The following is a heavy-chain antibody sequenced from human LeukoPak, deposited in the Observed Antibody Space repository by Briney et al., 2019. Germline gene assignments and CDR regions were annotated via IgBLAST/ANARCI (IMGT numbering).Heavy chain of an antibody. Sequence: GGSLRLSCAASGFTVSSNYMSWVRQAPGKGLEWVSVIYSSGNTYYADSVKGRFTISRDNSKNTLYLQMNSLRAEDTAVYYCATPAADDDHYYYYYYMDVWGKGTTVTISS. V-gene: IGHV3-53*01. CDR3: ATPAADDDHYYYYYYMDV. D-gene: IGHD1-1*01. CDR1: GFTVSSNY. CDR2: IYSSGNT. J-gene: IGHJ6*03.